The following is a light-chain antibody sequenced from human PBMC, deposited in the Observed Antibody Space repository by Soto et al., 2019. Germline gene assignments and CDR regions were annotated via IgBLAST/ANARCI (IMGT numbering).Light chain of an antibody. V-gene: IGKV3-15*01. CDR3: QQYNNWPFT. CDR1: QSVSSS. CDR2: GAS. Sequence: EIVMTQSPATLSVSPGERATLSCGASQSVSSSLAWYQHKPGQAPRLLIYGASTRATGIPARFSGSGSGTEFTLTISRLQSEDFAVYYCQQYNNWPFTFGQGTRLGL. J-gene: IGKJ5*01.